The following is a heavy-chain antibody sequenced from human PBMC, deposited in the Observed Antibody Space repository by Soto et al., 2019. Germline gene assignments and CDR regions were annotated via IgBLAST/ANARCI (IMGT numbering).Heavy chain of an antibody. CDR2: IIPIFGTA. CDR3: ARVPDDYGDHMLYFQH. CDR1: GGTFSRYA. V-gene: IGHV1-69*01. J-gene: IGHJ1*01. D-gene: IGHD4-17*01. Sequence: QVQLVQSGAEVKKPGSSVKVSCKASGGTFSRYAISWVRQAPGQGLEWMGGIIPIFGTANYAQKFQGRVTITADESTSTAYMELSSLRSEDTAVYYCARVPDDYGDHMLYFQHWGQGTLVTVSS.